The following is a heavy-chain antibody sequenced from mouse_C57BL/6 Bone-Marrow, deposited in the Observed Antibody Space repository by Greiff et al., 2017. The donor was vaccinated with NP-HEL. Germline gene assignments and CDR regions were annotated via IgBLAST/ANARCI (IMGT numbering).Heavy chain of an antibody. V-gene: IGHV5-4*01. CDR3: ARDEYYGSRYFDY. Sequence: EVKLVESGGGLVKPGGSLKLSCAASGFTFSSYAMSWVRQTPEKRLEWVATISDGGSYTYYPDNVKGRFTISRDNAKNNLYLQMSHLKSEDTAMYYCARDEYYGSRYFDYWGQGTTLTVSA. CDR1: GFTFSSYA. J-gene: IGHJ2*01. D-gene: IGHD1-1*01. CDR2: ISDGGSYT.